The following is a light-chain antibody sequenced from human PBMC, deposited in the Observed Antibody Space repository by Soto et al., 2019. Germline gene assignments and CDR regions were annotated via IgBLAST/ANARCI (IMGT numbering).Light chain of an antibody. V-gene: IGKV1-39*01. Sequence: DIQMTQSPSSLSASVGDSVTISCRASQSISRYLNWYQQKPGKAPKLLIFSASGLQSGVPSRFSGGGYGTEFTLTISSLQLEDFATYYCQRSHTNPLTFGGGTKVEIK. CDR3: QRSHTNPLT. J-gene: IGKJ4*01. CDR2: SAS. CDR1: QSISRY.